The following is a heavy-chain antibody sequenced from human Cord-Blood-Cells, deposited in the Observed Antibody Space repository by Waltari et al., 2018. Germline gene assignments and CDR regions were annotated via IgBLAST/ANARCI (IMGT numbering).Heavy chain of an antibody. V-gene: IGHV3-48*03. CDR3: ASGDGGYTGGFDY. D-gene: IGHD3-22*01. J-gene: IGHJ4*02. CDR2: ISSSGSTI. CDR1: GFTFSSYE. Sequence: EVQLVESGGGLVQPGGSLRLSCAASGFTFSSYEMNWVRQAPGKGLEWGSYISSSGSTIYYADSVKGRFTISRDNAKNSLYLQMNSLRAEDTAVYYCASGDGGYTGGFDYWGQGTLVTVSS.